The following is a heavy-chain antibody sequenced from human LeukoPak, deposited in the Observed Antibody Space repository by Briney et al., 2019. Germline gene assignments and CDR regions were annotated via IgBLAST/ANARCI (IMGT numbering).Heavy chain of an antibody. Sequence: PSETLSLTCTASGDSISSVSYYWDWIRQPPGKGLEWIGSIFYSGRTYYKPSLKTRVTISIDTSKNQFSLKVKSVTAADTAVYYCARRQKTAFDHWGQGTLVTVSS. D-gene: IGHD1-14*01. J-gene: IGHJ4*02. CDR2: IFYSGRT. CDR3: ARRQKTAFDH. CDR1: GDSISSVSYY. V-gene: IGHV4-39*01.